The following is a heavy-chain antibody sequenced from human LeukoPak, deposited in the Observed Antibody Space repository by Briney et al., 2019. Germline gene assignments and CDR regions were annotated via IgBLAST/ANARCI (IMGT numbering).Heavy chain of an antibody. D-gene: IGHD4-23*01. Sequence: GASVKVSCKASGYTFTSYDINWVRQATGQGLEWMGWINPNSGGTNYAQKFQGRVTMTRDTSISTAYMELSRLRSDDTAVYYCARDDYGGNSWSDWGQGTLVTVSS. J-gene: IGHJ4*02. CDR3: ARDDYGGNSWSD. V-gene: IGHV1-2*02. CDR1: GYTFTSYD. CDR2: INPNSGGT.